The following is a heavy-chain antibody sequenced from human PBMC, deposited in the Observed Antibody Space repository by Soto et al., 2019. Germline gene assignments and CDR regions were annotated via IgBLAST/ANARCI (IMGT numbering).Heavy chain of an antibody. Sequence: PGGSLRLSCAASGFTFSSSVMHWFCQAPGKGLEYVSAISSNGGSTYYANSVKGRFTISRDNSKNTLYLQMGSLRAEDMAVYYCARALGYAFDISGQGTMVTVSS. J-gene: IGHJ3*02. CDR3: ARALGYAFDI. CDR2: ISSNGGST. V-gene: IGHV3-64*01. D-gene: IGHD7-27*01. CDR1: GFTFSSSV.